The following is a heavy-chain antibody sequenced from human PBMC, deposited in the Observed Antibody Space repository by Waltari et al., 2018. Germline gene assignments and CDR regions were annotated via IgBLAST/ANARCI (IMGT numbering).Heavy chain of an antibody. CDR1: NW. J-gene: IGHJ4*02. Sequence: NWWSWVRQPPGKGLEWIGEIYHSGSTNYNPSLKSRVTISVDKSKNQFSLKLSSVTAADTAVYYCARDPGYSSAYYFDYWGQGTLVTVSS. CDR2: IYHSGST. D-gene: IGHD5-18*01. V-gene: IGHV4-4*02. CDR3: ARDPGYSSAYYFDY.